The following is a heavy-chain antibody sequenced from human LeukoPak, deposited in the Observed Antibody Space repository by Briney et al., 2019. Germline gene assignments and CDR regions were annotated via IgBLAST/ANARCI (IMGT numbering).Heavy chain of an antibody. CDR1: GFTFSSYA. Sequence: PGGTLRLSCAASGFTFSSYAMNWVRQAPGKGLEWVSGINGSGGSTYYADSVKGRFTISRENAKNSLYLQMNRRRAEDTAVYYCARALSNYDILTGYSYDAFDIWGQGTMVTVSS. V-gene: IGHV3-23*01. D-gene: IGHD3-9*01. CDR3: ARALSNYDILTGYSYDAFDI. CDR2: INGSGGST. J-gene: IGHJ3*02.